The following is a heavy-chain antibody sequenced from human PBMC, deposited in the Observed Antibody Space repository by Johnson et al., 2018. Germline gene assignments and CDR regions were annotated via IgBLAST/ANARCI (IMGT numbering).Heavy chain of an antibody. D-gene: IGHD2-2*01. Sequence: VQLQESGGGLVKPGRSLRLSCTASGFTFGDYAMSWFRQAPGKGLEWVGFIRSKAYGGTTEYAASVKGRFTISRDDSKSIAYLQMNSLKTEDTAGYYCTREDLIVVPAGYYYYGMDVWGQGTTVTVSS. CDR3: TREDLIVVPAGYYYYGMDV. CDR1: GFTFGDYA. CDR2: IRSKAYGGTT. J-gene: IGHJ6*02. V-gene: IGHV3-49*05.